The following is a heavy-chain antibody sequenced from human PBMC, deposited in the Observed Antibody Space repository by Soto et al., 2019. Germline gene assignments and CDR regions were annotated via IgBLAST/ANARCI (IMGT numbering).Heavy chain of an antibody. CDR1: GGSVSSGSYY. D-gene: IGHD4-17*01. Sequence: QVQLQESGPGLVKPSETLSLTCTVSGGSVSSGSYYWSWIRQPPGKGLEWIGYIYYSGSTNYNPSLNSRVTISVDTSKNQFSLKLSSVIAADTAVYYCANYPTTVTSDYWGQGTLVTVSS. J-gene: IGHJ4*02. V-gene: IGHV4-61*01. CDR3: ANYPTTVTSDY. CDR2: IYYSGST.